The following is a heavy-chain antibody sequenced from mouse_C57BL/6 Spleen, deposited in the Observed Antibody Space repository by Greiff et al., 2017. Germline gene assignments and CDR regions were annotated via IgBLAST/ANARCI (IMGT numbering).Heavy chain of an antibody. CDR2: IYPRSGNT. Sequence: VQLQESGAELARPGASVKLSCKASGYTFTSYGISWVKQRTGQGLEWIGEIYPRSGNTYYNEKFKGKATLTADKSSSTAYMELRSLTSEDSAVYFCAREGDGYYRYFDVWGTGTTVTVSS. J-gene: IGHJ1*03. CDR1: GYTFTSYG. D-gene: IGHD2-3*01. CDR3: AREGDGYYRYFDV. V-gene: IGHV1-81*01.